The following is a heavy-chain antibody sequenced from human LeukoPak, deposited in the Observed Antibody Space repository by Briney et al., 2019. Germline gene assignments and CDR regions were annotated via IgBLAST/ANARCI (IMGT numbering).Heavy chain of an antibody. V-gene: IGHV3-11*04. CDR2: ITSGGSTI. D-gene: IGHD3-16*02. J-gene: IGHJ4*02. CDR1: GFTFSDYY. Sequence: GGSLRLSCAASGFTFSDYYMSWIRQAPGKGLEWVSYITSGGSTIYYADSVKGRLTISRDNGKNSLYLQMNSLRAEDTAVYYCATAPQTYRYLGYWGQGTLVTVSS. CDR3: ATAPQTYRYLGY.